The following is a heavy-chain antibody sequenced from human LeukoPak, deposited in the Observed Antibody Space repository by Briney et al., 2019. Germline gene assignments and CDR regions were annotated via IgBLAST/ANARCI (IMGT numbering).Heavy chain of an antibody. CDR3: ASRTHRDGYNYFES. J-gene: IGHJ4*02. CDR1: GFTFSSYE. V-gene: IGHV3-48*03. D-gene: IGHD5-24*01. Sequence: GGSLRLSCAASGFTFSSYEMNGVRQAPGKGREGVSYISNRGDTIFYADSVKGRFIISRDNAKNSLYLQMNSLRDEDTAVYYCASRTHRDGYNYFESWGQGTLVTVSS. CDR2: ISNRGDTI.